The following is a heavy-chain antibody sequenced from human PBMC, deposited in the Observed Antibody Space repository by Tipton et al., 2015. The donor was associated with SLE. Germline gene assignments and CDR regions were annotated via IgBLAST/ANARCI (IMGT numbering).Heavy chain of an antibody. CDR2: INHSGST. D-gene: IGHD2-2*01. Sequence: TLSLTCAVYGRSFSGYYWSWIRQPPGKGLEWIGEINHSGSTNYNPSLKSRVTISVDTSKNQFSLKLNSVTAADTAVYYCARDSVGYCSSTSCSDYGGIDYWGQGTLVTVSS. J-gene: IGHJ4*02. CDR1: GRSFSGYY. V-gene: IGHV4-34*01. CDR3: ARDSVGYCSSTSCSDYGGIDY.